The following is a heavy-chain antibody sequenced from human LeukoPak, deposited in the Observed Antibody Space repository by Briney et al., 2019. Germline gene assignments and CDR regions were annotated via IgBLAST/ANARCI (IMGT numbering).Heavy chain of an antibody. Sequence: GGSLRLSCAASGFTFSNYWMSWVRQAPGKGLEWVANMKGDGSEKHYVDSMKGRFTISRDNAKNSLYLQMNSLTAEDTAVYYCARQVQYRSGYFPPDPWGQGTLVTVSS. CDR1: GFTFSNYW. J-gene: IGHJ5*02. CDR2: MKGDGSEK. CDR3: ARQVQYRSGYFPPDP. V-gene: IGHV3-7*01. D-gene: IGHD6-19*01.